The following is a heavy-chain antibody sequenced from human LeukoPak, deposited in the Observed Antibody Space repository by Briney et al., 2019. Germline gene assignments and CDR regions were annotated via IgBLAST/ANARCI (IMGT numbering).Heavy chain of an antibody. Sequence: GGSLRLSCAASGFTFSSYEMNWVRQAPGKGLEWVGRIKSKTDGGTTDYAAPVKGRFTISRDDSKNTLYLQMNSLKTEDTAVYYCTTLRGYSYGYFDYWGQGTLVTVSS. V-gene: IGHV3-15*01. CDR3: TTLRGYSYGYFDY. D-gene: IGHD5-18*01. J-gene: IGHJ4*02. CDR2: IKSKTDGGTT. CDR1: GFTFSSYE.